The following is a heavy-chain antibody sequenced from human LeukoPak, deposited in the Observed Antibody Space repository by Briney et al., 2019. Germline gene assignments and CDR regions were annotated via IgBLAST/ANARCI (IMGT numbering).Heavy chain of an antibody. D-gene: IGHD3-10*01. CDR1: GGSISNYY. CDR2: IHHSGST. J-gene: IGHJ4*02. Sequence: SETLSLTCTVSGGSISNYYWSWVRQPPGKGLEWIGYIHHSGSTNYNPSLKSRVTISVDTSKNHFSLKLSSVTAADTAVYYCARGSSSTNYYGSGTASPFDYWGRGTLVTVSS. V-gene: IGHV4-59*01. CDR3: ARGSSSTNYYGSGTASPFDY.